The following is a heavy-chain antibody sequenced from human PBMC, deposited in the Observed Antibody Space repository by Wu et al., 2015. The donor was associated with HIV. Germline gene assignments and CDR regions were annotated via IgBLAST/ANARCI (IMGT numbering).Heavy chain of an antibody. CDR3: ARNTDSVATSLYSLGV. CDR2: INPLFGTT. J-gene: IGHJ6*02. Sequence: QVQLVQFGAEVKKPGSSVKVTCKASGDGFTSYAVSWVRQAPGQGLEWMGGINPLFGTTEHVEKFQDRLTFSTDESKSTVYMELRSLRSEDTAVYYCARNTDSVATSLYSLGVWGQGTTVTVSS. D-gene: IGHD5-12*01. CDR1: GDGFTSYA. V-gene: IGHV1-69*05.